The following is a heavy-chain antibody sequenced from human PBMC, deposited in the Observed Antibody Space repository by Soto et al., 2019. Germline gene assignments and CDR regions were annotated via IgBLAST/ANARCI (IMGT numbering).Heavy chain of an antibody. J-gene: IGHJ6*02. CDR1: GFTFSNYD. V-gene: IGHV3-23*01. CDR3: AKPHYDVWSGFSPFGGMDV. D-gene: IGHD3-3*01. CDR2: INDSGGSR. Sequence: EVQLLESGGGLVQAGGSLILSCAASGFTFSNYDMSWVRQAPGKGLEWVSDINDSGGSRYYADSVKGRFTISRDNSKNTLYLQMTSLRVEDTAVYYCAKPHYDVWSGFSPFGGMDVWGQGTTVTVSS.